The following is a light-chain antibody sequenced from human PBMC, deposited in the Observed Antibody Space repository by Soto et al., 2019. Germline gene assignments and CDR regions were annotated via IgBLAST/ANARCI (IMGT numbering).Light chain of an antibody. J-gene: IGKJ1*01. Sequence: DIQMTQAPSTLSSSAGERGNIPCRASQSINRFLAWYQQKPGQAPKLLIYDASSLEDGVPSRFSGSGSGTEFTLTISGLQPDDFATYYCQHYNNYPWTFGQGTQVEI. CDR3: QHYNNYPWT. V-gene: IGKV1-5*01. CDR1: QSINRF. CDR2: DAS.